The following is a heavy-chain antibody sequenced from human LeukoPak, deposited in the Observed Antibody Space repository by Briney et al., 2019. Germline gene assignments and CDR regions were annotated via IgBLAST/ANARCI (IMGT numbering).Heavy chain of an antibody. J-gene: IGHJ4*02. CDR2: IYYSGST. V-gene: IGHV4-61*08. CDR3: ARGTHDSSGYYFDY. Sequence: SETLSLTCTVSGGSISSGGYYWSWIRQPPGKGLEWIGYIYYSGSTNYNPSLKSRVTISVDTSKNQSSLKLSSVTAADTAVYYCARGTHDSSGYYFDYWGQGTLVTVSS. D-gene: IGHD3-22*01. CDR1: GGSISSGGYY.